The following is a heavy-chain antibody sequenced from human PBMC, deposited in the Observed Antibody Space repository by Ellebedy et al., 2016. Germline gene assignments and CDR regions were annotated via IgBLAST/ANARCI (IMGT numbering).Heavy chain of an antibody. D-gene: IGHD5-24*01. CDR2: IYSGGST. Sequence: GGSLRLSCAASGFTVSSNYMSWVRQAPGKGLEWVSVIYSGGSTYYADSVKGRFTISRDNSKNTLYLQMNSLRAEDTAVYYCARSVWLHPNDAFDIWGQGTMVTVSS. J-gene: IGHJ3*02. V-gene: IGHV3-66*01. CDR3: ARSVWLHPNDAFDI. CDR1: GFTVSSNY.